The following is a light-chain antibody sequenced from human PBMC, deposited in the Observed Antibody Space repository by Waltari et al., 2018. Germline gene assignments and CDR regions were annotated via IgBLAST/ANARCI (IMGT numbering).Light chain of an antibody. CDR3: QQYNNWRRT. CDR2: GAS. Sequence: EIVMTQSPATLSVSPGERATLSCRASQSVSSNLAWYQQKPGQAPRLLIYGASTRATDIPARFSGSGSGTEFTLTISSLQSEDFAVYYCQQYNNWRRTFGQGTKVEIK. V-gene: IGKV3D-15*01. J-gene: IGKJ1*01. CDR1: QSVSSN.